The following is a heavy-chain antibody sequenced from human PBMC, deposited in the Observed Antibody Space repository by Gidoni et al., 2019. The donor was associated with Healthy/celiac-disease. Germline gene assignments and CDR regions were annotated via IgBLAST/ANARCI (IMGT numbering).Heavy chain of an antibody. CDR1: GFTSSSYS. CDR2: ISSSSSYI. J-gene: IGHJ4*02. D-gene: IGHD1-26*01. CDR3: ARDSWELLGGDFDY. V-gene: IGHV3-21*01. Sequence: EVQLVESGGGLVKPGGSLRLSGAPSGFTSSSYSMNWVRQAPGKGLEWVSSISSSSSYIYYADSVKGRFTISRDNAKNSLYLQMNSLRDEDTAVYDCARDSWELLGGDFDYWGQGTLVNVSS.